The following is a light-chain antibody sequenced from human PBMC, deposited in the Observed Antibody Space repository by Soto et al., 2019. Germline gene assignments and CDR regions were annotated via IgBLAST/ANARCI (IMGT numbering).Light chain of an antibody. CDR2: AAS. V-gene: IGKV1-39*01. CDR1: QSIRSF. Sequence: DIQMTQSPSSLSASVGDRVTITCRASQSIRSFLNWYQQKPGKAPKLLIYAASSLQSGVPLRFSGSRFGTDFTLTISSLQPEDFATYYCQQTYSTPLTFGGGTKVEIK. J-gene: IGKJ4*01. CDR3: QQTYSTPLT.